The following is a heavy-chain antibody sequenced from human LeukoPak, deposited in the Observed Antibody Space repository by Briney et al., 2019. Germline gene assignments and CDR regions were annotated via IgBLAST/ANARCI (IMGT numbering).Heavy chain of an antibody. V-gene: IGHV3-48*03. J-gene: IGHJ4*02. D-gene: IGHD1-14*01. CDR2: ISSSGSTI. CDR1: GFTFSSYE. CDR3: ARDPIHNRGPQTREDY. Sequence: GGSLRLSCAASGFTFSSYEMNWVRQAPGKGLELVSYISSSGSTIYYADSVKGRFTISRDNAKNSLYLQMNSLRAEDTAVYYCARDPIHNRGPQTREDYWGQGTLVTVSS.